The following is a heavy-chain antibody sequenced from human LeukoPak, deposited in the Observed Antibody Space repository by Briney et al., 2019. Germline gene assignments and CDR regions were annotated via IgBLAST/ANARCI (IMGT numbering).Heavy chain of an antibody. CDR1: GFTFSSYS. Sequence: GGSLRLSCAASGFTFSSYSMNWVRQAPGKGLEWVSSIGSSSSYIYYADSVKGRFTISRDNAKNSLYLQMNSLRAEDTSVYYCAREGDYCSGGSCYSALDYRGQGTLVTVSS. CDR2: IGSSSSYI. V-gene: IGHV3-21*01. D-gene: IGHD2-15*01. CDR3: AREGDYCSGGSCYSALDY. J-gene: IGHJ4*02.